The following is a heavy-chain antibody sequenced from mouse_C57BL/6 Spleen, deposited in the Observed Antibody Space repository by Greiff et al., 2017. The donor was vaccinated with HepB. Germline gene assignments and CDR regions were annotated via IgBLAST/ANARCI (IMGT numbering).Heavy chain of an antibody. V-gene: IGHV1-52*01. Sequence: QVQLKQSGAELVRPGSSVKLSCKASGYTFTSYWMHWVKQRPIQGLEWIGNIDPSDSETHYNQKFKDKATLTVDKSSSTAYMQLSSLTSEDSAVYYCARGEMIDSSDYFDYWGQGTTLTVSS. J-gene: IGHJ2*01. D-gene: IGHD3-2*01. CDR3: ARGEMIDSSDYFDY. CDR1: GYTFTSYW. CDR2: IDPSDSET.